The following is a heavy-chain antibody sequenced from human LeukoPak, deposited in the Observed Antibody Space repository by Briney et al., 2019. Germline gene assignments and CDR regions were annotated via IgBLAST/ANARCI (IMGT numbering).Heavy chain of an antibody. CDR1: GYTFTSYG. CDR2: ISAYNGNT. J-gene: IGHJ5*02. CDR3: ARGQFIAVAVGWFDP. Sequence: ASVKVSCKASGYTFTSYGISWVRQAPGQGLEWMGWISAYNGNTNYAQKLQGRVTMTTDTSTSTAYMELSRLRSDDTAVYYCARGQFIAVAVGWFDPWGQGTLVTVSS. D-gene: IGHD6-19*01. V-gene: IGHV1-18*01.